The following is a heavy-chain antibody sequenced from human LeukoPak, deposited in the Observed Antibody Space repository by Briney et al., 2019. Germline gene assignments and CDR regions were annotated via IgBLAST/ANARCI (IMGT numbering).Heavy chain of an antibody. Sequence: GASVKVSCKASGGTFSSYAISWVRQAPGQGLEWMGRIIPILGLANYAQKFQGRVTITADKSTSTAYMELSSLRSEDTAVYCCARWGGGTDLYDISSWGQGTLVTVSS. CDR3: ARWGGGTDLYDISS. J-gene: IGHJ5*02. CDR2: IIPILGLA. D-gene: IGHD3-9*01. CDR1: GGTFSSYA. V-gene: IGHV1-69*04.